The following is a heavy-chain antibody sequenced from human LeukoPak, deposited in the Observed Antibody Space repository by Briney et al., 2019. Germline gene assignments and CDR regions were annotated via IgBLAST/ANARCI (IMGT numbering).Heavy chain of an antibody. CDR2: ISVSGGTT. D-gene: IGHD6-19*01. CDR1: GFTFTSYA. Sequence: GGSLRLSCAASGFTFTSYAVSWVRQAPGKGLEWVSVISVSGGTTYYADSVKGRFTISRDNSKNTLYLQMNSLRAEDTAVYYCAKQGQWRLYYFDYWGQGTLVTVSS. J-gene: IGHJ4*02. CDR3: AKQGQWRLYYFDY. V-gene: IGHV3-23*01.